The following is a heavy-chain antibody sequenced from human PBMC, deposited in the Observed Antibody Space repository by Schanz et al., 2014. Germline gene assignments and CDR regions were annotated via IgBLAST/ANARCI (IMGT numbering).Heavy chain of an antibody. J-gene: IGHJ4*02. D-gene: IGHD6-6*01. Sequence: QVQLVQSGAEVKKPGASVKVSCKAPGYTFTSYGISRVRQAPGQGLEWMGWISPYNGNTNYAQKLQGRVTMTADTSTSTAYMDLRSLRSGDTAVYYCAKDHSPYANSSDVRYFDYWGQGSLVTVSS. CDR2: ISPYNGNT. CDR3: AKDHSPYANSSDVRYFDY. CDR1: GYTFTSYG. V-gene: IGHV1-18*01.